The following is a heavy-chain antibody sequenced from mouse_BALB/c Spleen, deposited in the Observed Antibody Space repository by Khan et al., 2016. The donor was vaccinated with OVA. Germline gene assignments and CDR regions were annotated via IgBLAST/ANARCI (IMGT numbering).Heavy chain of an antibody. CDR1: GYAFSSYW. V-gene: IGHV1-80*01. D-gene: IGHD1-1*01. Sequence: QVQLKESGAELVRPGSSVKISCKASGYAFSSYWLNWVKQRPGQGLEWIGQIYPGDGDTDDNGKFEGKATLTADKSSSTAYMQLSSLTSEDSAVYFCARAYGYWYFDVWGAGTTVTVSS. J-gene: IGHJ1*01. CDR3: ARAYGYWYFDV. CDR2: IYPGDGDT.